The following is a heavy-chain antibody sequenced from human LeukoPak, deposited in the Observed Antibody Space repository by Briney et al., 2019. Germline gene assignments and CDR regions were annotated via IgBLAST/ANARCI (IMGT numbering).Heavy chain of an antibody. J-gene: IGHJ5*02. CDR3: ARQQRWLQSAFDP. CDR1: GFTFSSYA. D-gene: IGHD5-24*01. CDR2: ISYDGSNK. Sequence: GGSLRLSCAASGFTFSSYAMHWVRQAPGKGLEWAAVISYDGSNKYYADSVKGRFTISRDNSKNTLYLQMNSLRADDTAVYYCARQQRWLQSAFDPWGQGTLVTVSS. V-gene: IGHV3-30-3*01.